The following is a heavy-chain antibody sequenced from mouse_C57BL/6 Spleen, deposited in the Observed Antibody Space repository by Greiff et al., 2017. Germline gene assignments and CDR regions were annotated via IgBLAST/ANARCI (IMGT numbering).Heavy chain of an antibody. D-gene: IGHD2-4*01. CDR2: INYDGSST. CDR3: ARAYDYEGDFDY. V-gene: IGHV5-16*01. J-gene: IGHJ2*01. Sequence: EVQLVESEGGLVQPGSSMKLSCTASGFTFSDYYMAWVRQVPEKGLEWVANINYDGSSTYYLDPLKSRFIISRDNAKNILYLQMSSLKSEDTATYYCARAYDYEGDFDYWGQGTTLTVSS. CDR1: GFTFSDYY.